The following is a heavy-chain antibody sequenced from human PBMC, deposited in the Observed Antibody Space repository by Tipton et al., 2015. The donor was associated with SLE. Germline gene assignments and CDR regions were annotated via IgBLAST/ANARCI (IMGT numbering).Heavy chain of an antibody. V-gene: IGHV4-59*12. CDR3: ARPLEWLSYDAFDF. D-gene: IGHD3-3*01. J-gene: IGHJ3*01. CDR1: GGSISTYY. CDR2: IYYSGST. Sequence: TLSLTCTVSGGSISTYYWSWIRQPPGKGLEWIGYIYYSGSTNYNPSLKSRVTISVDTSKNQFSLKVRSVTAADTAVYYCARPLEWLSYDAFDFWGQGTMVTVSS.